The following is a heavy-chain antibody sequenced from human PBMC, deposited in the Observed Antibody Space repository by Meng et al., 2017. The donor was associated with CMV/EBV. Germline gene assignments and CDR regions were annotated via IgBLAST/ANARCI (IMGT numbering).Heavy chain of an antibody. Sequence: GGSLRLSCAASGFTVSSNYMSWVRQAPGKGLEWVSVIYSGGSTYYADSVKGRFTISRDNPKNTLYLQMNSLRAEDTAVYYCARDRSRYSSGWLLDYWGQGTLVTVSS. J-gene: IGHJ4*02. CDR3: ARDRSRYSSGWLLDY. V-gene: IGHV3-53*05. D-gene: IGHD6-19*01. CDR1: GFTVSSNY. CDR2: IYSGGST.